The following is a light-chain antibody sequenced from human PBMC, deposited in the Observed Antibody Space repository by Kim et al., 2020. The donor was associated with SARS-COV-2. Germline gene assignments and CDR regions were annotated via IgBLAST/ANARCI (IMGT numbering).Light chain of an antibody. CDR1: NIGSKS. V-gene: IGLV3-21*04. Sequence: SYELTQPPSVSVAPGKTARITCGGNNIGSKSVHWYQQKPGQAPVLVIYSDSDRTTGIPERFSGSNSGNTATLTISRVEAGDEADYYCQVWDSSSAVFGGG. CDR2: SDS. J-gene: IGLJ7*01. CDR3: QVWDSSSAV.